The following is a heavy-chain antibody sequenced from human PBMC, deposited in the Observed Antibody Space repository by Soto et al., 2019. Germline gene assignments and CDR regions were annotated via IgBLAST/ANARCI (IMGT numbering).Heavy chain of an antibody. CDR1: GGSISSSSYY. CDR2: IYHSGST. V-gene: IGHV4-39*07. CDR3: ARMWSGYNSH. D-gene: IGHD6-25*01. Sequence: SETLSLTCTVSGGSISSSSYYWGWIRQPPGKGLEWIGSIYHSGSTNYNPSLKSRVTISVDTSKNQFSLRLSSVTAADTAVYYCARMWSGYNSHWGQGTLVTVSS. J-gene: IGHJ4*02.